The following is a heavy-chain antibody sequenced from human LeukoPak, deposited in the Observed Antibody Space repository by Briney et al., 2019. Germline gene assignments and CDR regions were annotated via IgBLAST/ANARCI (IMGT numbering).Heavy chain of an antibody. V-gene: IGHV5-51*01. J-gene: IGHJ4*02. CDR1: GYTFTTYW. CDR3: ARRAYCGGDCYSDY. D-gene: IGHD2-21*02. CDR2: IYPGDSDT. Sequence: GGSLKISCKGSGYTFTTYWIGWVRQMPGKGLEWVGIIYPGDSDTRYSPSFQGQVTISADKSITTAYLQWSSLKASDTAMYYCARRAYCGGDCYSDYWGQGTLVTVSS.